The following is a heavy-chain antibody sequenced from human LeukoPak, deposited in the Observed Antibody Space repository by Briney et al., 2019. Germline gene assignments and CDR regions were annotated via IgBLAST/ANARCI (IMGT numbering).Heavy chain of an antibody. CDR2: ITGSSSSI. J-gene: IGHJ6*04. Sequence: GGSLRLSCAASGFTFSSYSMNWVRQAPGKGLEWVSSITGSSSSISCADSVRGRFTISRDNAKNSLYLQMNSLRVEDTAVYYCARGWLDVWSKGTTVTVSS. V-gene: IGHV3-21*04. CDR1: GFTFSSYS. D-gene: IGHD2-15*01. CDR3: ARGWLDV.